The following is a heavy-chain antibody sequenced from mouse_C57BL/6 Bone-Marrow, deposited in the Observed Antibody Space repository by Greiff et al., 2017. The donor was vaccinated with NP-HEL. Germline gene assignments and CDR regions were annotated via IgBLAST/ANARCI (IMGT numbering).Heavy chain of an antibody. CDR1: GYTFTSYW. Sequence: VQLQQPGAELVKPGASVKMSCKASGYTFTSYWITWVKQRPGQGLEWIGDIYPGSGSTNYNEKFKSKATLTVDTSSSTAYMQLSSLTSEDSAVYYCARSYYSNYGGFFYAMDYWGQGTSVTVSS. V-gene: IGHV1-55*01. D-gene: IGHD2-5*01. CDR3: ARSYYSNYGGFFYAMDY. J-gene: IGHJ4*01. CDR2: IYPGSGST.